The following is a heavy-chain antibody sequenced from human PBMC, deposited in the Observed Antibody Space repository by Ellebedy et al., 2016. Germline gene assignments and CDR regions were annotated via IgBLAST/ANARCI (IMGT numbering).Heavy chain of an antibody. CDR2: ISSSSSYI. V-gene: IGHV3-21*01. CDR1: GFTFSRYS. J-gene: IGHJ4*02. CDR3: ARVRAYSGYGGGRHIN. Sequence: GESLKISXAASGFTFSRYSMNWVRQAPGKGLEWVSSISSSSSYIYYADSVKGRFTISRDNAKNSLYLQMNSLRAEDTAVYYCARVRAYSGYGGGRHINWGQGTLVTVSS. D-gene: IGHD5-12*01.